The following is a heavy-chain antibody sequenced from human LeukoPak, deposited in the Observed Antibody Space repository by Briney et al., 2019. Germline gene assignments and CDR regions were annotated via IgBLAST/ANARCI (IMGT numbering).Heavy chain of an antibody. D-gene: IGHD2-21*02. V-gene: IGHV4-39*01. CDR2: IYYSGST. CDR3: ARRRGVVVTAIPYPDAFDI. J-gene: IGHJ3*02. Sequence: TSATLSLTCTVSGGSISSSSYYWGWIRQPPGKGLEWIGSIYYSGSTYYNPSLKSRVTISVDTSTNQFSLKLSSVTAADTAVYYCARRRGVVVTAIPYPDAFDIWGQGTMVTVSS. CDR1: GGSISSSSYY.